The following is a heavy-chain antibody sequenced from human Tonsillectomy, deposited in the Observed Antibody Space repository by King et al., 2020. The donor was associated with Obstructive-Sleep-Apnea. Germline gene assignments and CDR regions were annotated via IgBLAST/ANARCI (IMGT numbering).Heavy chain of an antibody. D-gene: IGHD3-16*02. CDR3: AKYKAGKYDYVWGSYRYNAVAFDY. V-gene: IGHV3-23*04. CDR1: GFTFSSYA. Sequence: VQLVESGGGLVQPGGSLRLSCAASGFTFSSYAMSWVRQAPGKGLEWVSAISGSGGSTYYADSVKGRFTISRDNSKNTLYLQMNSLRAEDTAVYYCAKYKAGKYDYVWGSYRYNAVAFDYWGQGTLVTVSS. J-gene: IGHJ4*02. CDR2: ISGSGGST.